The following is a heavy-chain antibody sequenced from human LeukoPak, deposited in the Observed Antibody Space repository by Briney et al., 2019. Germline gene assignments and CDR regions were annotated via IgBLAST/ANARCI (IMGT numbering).Heavy chain of an antibody. Sequence: PSEPLSLTCTVSGGSISSSSYYWGWIRQPPGKGLEWIGSIYYSGTTYYNPSLKSRVTIPVDTSKNQFSLKLSSVTAADTAVYYCARRAVGATFRGAFDIWGQGTMVTVSS. CDR3: ARRAVGATFRGAFDI. CDR1: GGSISSSSYY. V-gene: IGHV4-39*01. CDR2: IYYSGTT. D-gene: IGHD1-26*01. J-gene: IGHJ3*02.